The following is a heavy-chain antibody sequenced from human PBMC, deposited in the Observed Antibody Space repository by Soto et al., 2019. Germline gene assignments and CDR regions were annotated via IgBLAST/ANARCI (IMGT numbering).Heavy chain of an antibody. D-gene: IGHD2-2*01. V-gene: IGHV4-34*01. CDR1: GVSFSGYY. J-gene: IGHJ4*02. CDR3: AGGVPAAQ. Sequence: QVQLQQWGAGLLKPSETLSLTCAVYGVSFSGYYWSWIRQPPGKGLEWIGEINHSGSTNYNPSLKSRVTISVDTSKNQFSLKLSSVTAADTTVYYCAGGVPAAQWGRGTLVTVSS. CDR2: INHSGST.